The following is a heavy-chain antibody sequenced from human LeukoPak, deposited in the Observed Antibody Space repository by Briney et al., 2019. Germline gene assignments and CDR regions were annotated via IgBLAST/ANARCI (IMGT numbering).Heavy chain of an antibody. CDR1: GGSISSYY. D-gene: IGHD6-19*01. Sequence: PSETLSLTCTVSGGSISSYYWSWIRQPPGKGLEWIGYIYYSGSTNYNPSLKSRVTISVDTSKNQFSLKLSSVTAADTAVYYCARVAVAGEAGAFDYWGQGTLVTVSS. V-gene: IGHV4-59*01. CDR2: IYYSGST. J-gene: IGHJ4*02. CDR3: ARVAVAGEAGAFDY.